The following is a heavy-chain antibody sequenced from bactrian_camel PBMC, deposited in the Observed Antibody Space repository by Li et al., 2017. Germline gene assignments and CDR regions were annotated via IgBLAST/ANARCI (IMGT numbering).Heavy chain of an antibody. D-gene: IGHD2*01. CDR1: GFTFDHYR. CDR2: ISLGGSGT. V-gene: IGHV3S40*01. Sequence: DVQLVESGGGSVQAGETLILSCAASGFTFDHYRMVWVRQAPGKGLEWVSAISLGGSGTHYADSVKGRFTISQDNAKNVLYLQMNNLKPEDTAMYYCAAEASYSGDLFGFWGQGTQVTVS. J-gene: IGHJ6*01. CDR3: AAEASYSGDLFGF.